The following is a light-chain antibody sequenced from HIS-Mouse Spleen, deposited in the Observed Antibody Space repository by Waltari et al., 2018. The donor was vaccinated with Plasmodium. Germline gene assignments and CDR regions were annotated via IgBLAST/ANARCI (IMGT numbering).Light chain of an antibody. CDR2: GAS. CDR1: QSVSSN. J-gene: IGKJ1*01. Sequence: EIVMTQSPATLSVSPGERATLSCRASQSVSSNLAWYQQKPGQAPRLLIYGASTGATGIAAWISGGACGKEFTITISMQHYEDLADYYRQQYNNSSWTFGPGTKVEIK. CDR3: QQYNNSSWT. V-gene: IGKV3-15*01.